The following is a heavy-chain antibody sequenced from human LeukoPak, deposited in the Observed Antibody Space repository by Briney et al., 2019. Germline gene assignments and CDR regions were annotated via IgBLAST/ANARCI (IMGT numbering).Heavy chain of an antibody. CDR3: ARDLEDYYDSSGPLDY. J-gene: IGHJ4*02. V-gene: IGHV1-2*02. D-gene: IGHD3-22*01. CDR2: INPNSGGT. Sequence: GASVKVSCKASGYTFTGYYMHWVRQAPGQGLEWMGWINPNSGGTNYAQKFQGRVTMTRDTTISTAYMELSRLRSDDTAVYYCARDLEDYYDSSGPLDYWCQGTLVTVSS. CDR1: GYTFTGYY.